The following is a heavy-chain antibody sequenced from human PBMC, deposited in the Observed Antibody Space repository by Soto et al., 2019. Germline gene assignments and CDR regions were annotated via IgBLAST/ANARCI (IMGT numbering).Heavy chain of an antibody. CDR1: GGTFSSYA. J-gene: IGHJ4*02. CDR2: IIPIFGTA. D-gene: IGHD2-15*01. Sequence: SVKVSCKASGGTFSSYAISWVRQAPGQGLEWMGGIIPIFGTANYAQKFQGRVTITADESTSTAYMELSSLRSEDTAVYYCARSDIVVVVAATGFDYWGQGTLVTVSS. V-gene: IGHV1-69*13. CDR3: ARSDIVVVVAATGFDY.